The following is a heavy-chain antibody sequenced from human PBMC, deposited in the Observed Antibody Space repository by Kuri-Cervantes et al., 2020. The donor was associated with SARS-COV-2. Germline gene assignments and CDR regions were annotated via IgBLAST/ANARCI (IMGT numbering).Heavy chain of an antibody. D-gene: IGHD3-3*01. CDR3: ARGWSGRNPVFDY. CDR2: ISGSGGST. CDR1: GFTFSSYA. Sequence: GGSLRLSCAASGFTFSSYAMSWVRQAPGKGLEWVSAISGSGGSTYYADSVKGRFTISRDNAKNSLYLQMNSLRAEDTAVYYCARGWSGRNPVFDYWGQGTLVTRLL. J-gene: IGHJ4*02. V-gene: IGHV3-23*01.